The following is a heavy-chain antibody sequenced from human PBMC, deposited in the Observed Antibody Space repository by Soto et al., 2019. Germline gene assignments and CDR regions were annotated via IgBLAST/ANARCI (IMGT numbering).Heavy chain of an antibody. CDR3: ARDPRCSGGSCYSGYFDY. J-gene: IGHJ4*02. Sequence: TSVKVSCKASGYTFTSYGISWVRQAPGQGLEWMGWISAYNGNTNYAQKLQGRVTMTTDTSTSTAYMELRSLRSDDTAVYYCARDPRCSGGSCYSGYFDYWGQGTLVTVSS. D-gene: IGHD2-15*01. V-gene: IGHV1-18*01. CDR1: GYTFTSYG. CDR2: ISAYNGNT.